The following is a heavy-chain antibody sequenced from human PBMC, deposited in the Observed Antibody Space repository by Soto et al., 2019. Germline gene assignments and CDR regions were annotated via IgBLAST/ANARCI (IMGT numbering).Heavy chain of an antibody. CDR1: GGSFSGYY. CDR3: SREKPYSSSWYHDY. D-gene: IGHD6-13*01. CDR2: INHSGST. J-gene: IGHJ4*02. Sequence: QVQLQQWGAGLLKPSETLSLTCAGYGGSFSGYYWSWIRQPPGKWLEWIGEINHSGSTNYNPSLQSRVTISVDTYKNQFSLKLSSVTAAATSVYYCSREKPYSSSWYHDYWGQGTLVTVSS. V-gene: IGHV4-34*01.